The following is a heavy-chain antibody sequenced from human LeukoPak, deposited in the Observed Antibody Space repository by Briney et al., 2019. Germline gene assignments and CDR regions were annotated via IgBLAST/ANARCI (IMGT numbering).Heavy chain of an antibody. V-gene: IGHV3-48*03. CDR2: ISSSGSTI. D-gene: IGHD3-10*01. CDR3: ARDSLYFYGSGMEYYGMDV. Sequence: PGGSLRLSCAASGFTFSSYEMNWVRQAPGKGLEWVSYISSSGSTIYYADSVKGRFTISRDNAKNSLYLQMYSLRAEDTAVYYCARDSLYFYGSGMEYYGMDVWGQGTTVTVSS. J-gene: IGHJ6*02. CDR1: GFTFSSYE.